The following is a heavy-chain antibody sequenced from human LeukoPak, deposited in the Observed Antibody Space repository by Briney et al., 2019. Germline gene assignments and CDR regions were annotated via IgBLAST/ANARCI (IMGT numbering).Heavy chain of an antibody. Sequence: GGSLRLSCAASGFTFSSYGMHCVRQAPGKGLEWVAVIWYDGSNQYYADSVKGRFTISRDNSKNTLYLQMNSLRAEDTAVYYCARNLPPYGMDVWGQGTTVTVSS. V-gene: IGHV3-33*01. J-gene: IGHJ6*02. CDR1: GFTFSSYG. CDR3: ARNLPPYGMDV. CDR2: IWYDGSNQ.